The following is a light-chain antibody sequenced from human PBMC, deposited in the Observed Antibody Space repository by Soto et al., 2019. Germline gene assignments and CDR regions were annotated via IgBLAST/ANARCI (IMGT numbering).Light chain of an antibody. Sequence: DIVLTQSPGTLSLSTGEIATLSCWAIRSVSTYLAWYQQKPGQAPRLLIHDSSYRATGIPARFSGSGSGTDFTLTISRLEPEDFAVYYCQQRSDGSSITFGHGARLEIK. CDR2: DSS. V-gene: IGKV3-11*01. CDR1: RSVSTY. CDR3: QQRSDGSSIT. J-gene: IGKJ5*01.